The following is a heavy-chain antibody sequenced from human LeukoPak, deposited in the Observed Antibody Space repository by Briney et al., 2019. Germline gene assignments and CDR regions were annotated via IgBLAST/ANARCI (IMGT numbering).Heavy chain of an antibody. CDR1: GFTFSSNN. D-gene: IGHD1-26*01. CDR3: AKDRPLFGTGSYYYFDL. Sequence: GRSLRLSCASSGFTFSSNNMHWVRQAPGMGLEWVAAIWYGGTNKYYADSVKGRFTISRDNSKNTLFLQMNSLRAEDTAVYYCAKDRPLFGTGSYYYFDLWGQGTLVTVSS. J-gene: IGHJ4*02. CDR2: IWYGGTNK. V-gene: IGHV3-33*03.